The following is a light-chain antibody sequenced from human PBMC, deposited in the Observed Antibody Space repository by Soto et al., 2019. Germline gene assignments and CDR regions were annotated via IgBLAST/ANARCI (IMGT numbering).Light chain of an antibody. CDR3: QQYDTYST. CDR2: DAS. V-gene: IGKV1-5*01. CDR1: QSISNR. J-gene: IGKJ1*01. Sequence: DIQMTQSPSTLSASVGDRVTITCRASQSISNRLAWYHQKPGKTPNLLIYDASNLGSGVPSRFSGSGSGTEFTLTISSLQPDDFATYYCQQYDTYSTFGQGTKVESK.